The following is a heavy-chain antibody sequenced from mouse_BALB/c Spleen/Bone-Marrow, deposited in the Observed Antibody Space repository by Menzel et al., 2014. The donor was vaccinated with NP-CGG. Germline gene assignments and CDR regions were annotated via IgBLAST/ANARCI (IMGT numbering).Heavy chain of an antibody. CDR3: AREGTSTVIATAYYFDY. CDR1: GYTFTSYW. D-gene: IGHD2-4*01. V-gene: IGHV1S132*01. Sequence: VQLQQSGAELVKPGASVKLSCKTSGYTFTSYWIQWVKQRPGQGLGWIGEIFPGTGTTYYNEKFKDKATLTIDTSSSTAYMQLSSLTSEDSAVYFCAREGTSTVIATAYYFDYWGQGSTLTVSS. CDR2: IFPGTGTT. J-gene: IGHJ2*01.